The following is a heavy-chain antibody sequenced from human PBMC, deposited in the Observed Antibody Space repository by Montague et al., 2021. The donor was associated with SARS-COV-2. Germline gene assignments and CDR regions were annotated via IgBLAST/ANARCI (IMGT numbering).Heavy chain of an antibody. J-gene: IGHJ6*02. V-gene: IGHV4-34*01. CDR1: SVSFSDYY. Sequence: SETLSLTCAVYSVSFSDYYWTWIRQSPGKGLEWIGEINHTGSATYNPSLKGRATLSIDTSKNQLSLKLPSVTPADTAVYYCARGQVTISGVLIFIPAAGHLDVWGQGTSVTVSS. D-gene: IGHD3-3*01. CDR2: INHTGSA. CDR3: ARGQVTISGVLIFIPAAGHLDV.